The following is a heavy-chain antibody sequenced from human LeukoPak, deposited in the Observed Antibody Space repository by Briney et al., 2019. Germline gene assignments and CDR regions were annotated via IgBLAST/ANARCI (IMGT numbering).Heavy chain of an antibody. CDR3: ARDSSGWYEGYYYYGMDV. CDR2: IYTSGST. D-gene: IGHD6-19*01. CDR1: GGSISSYY. Sequence: SETLSLTCTVSGGSISSYYWSWIWQPAGKGLEWIGRIYTSGSTNYNPSLKSRVTMSVDTSKNQFSLKLSSVTAADTAVYYCARDSSGWYEGYYYYGMDVWGQGTTVTVSS. V-gene: IGHV4-4*07. J-gene: IGHJ6*02.